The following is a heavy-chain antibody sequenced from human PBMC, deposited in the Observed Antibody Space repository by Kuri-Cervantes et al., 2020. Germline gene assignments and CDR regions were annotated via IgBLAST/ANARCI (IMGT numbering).Heavy chain of an antibody. CDR3: ARVVEAYFDY. Sequence: ASVKVSCKASGYTFTGYYMHWVRQAPGQGLEWMGWINPNSGGTNYAQKFQGRVTMTRDTSASTTYMDLSSLRSEDTAVYYCARVVEAYFDYWGQGTLVTVSS. D-gene: IGHD6-6*01. J-gene: IGHJ4*02. CDR2: INPNSGGT. CDR1: GYTFTGYY. V-gene: IGHV1-2*02.